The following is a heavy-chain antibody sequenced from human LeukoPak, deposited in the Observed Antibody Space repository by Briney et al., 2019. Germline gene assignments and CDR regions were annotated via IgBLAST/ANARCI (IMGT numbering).Heavy chain of an antibody. CDR3: ARDPIAVAGHFDY. D-gene: IGHD6-19*01. Sequence: GGSLRLSCAASGFTVSSNYMSWVRQAPGKGLEWVSVIYSGGSTYYADSVKGRFTISRHNSKNTLYLQMNSLRAEDTAVYYCARDPIAVAGHFDYWGQGTLVTVSS. CDR1: GFTVSSNY. V-gene: IGHV3-53*01. J-gene: IGHJ4*02. CDR2: IYSGGST.